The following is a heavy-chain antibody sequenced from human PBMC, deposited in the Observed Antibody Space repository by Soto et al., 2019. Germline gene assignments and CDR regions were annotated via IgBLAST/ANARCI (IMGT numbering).Heavy chain of an antibody. V-gene: IGHV4-39*01. J-gene: IGHJ4*02. Sequence: SSETLSLTXTVSGGSISSSSYYWGWIRQTPGKGLEWIGSIYYSGTTNYNPSLKSRVSISVDTSKNQFSLRLSSVTAVDTAIYYCARLRGYCSGGSCYHFDCWGQGTLVTVSS. D-gene: IGHD2-15*01. CDR2: IYYSGTT. CDR3: ARLRGYCSGGSCYHFDC. CDR1: GGSISSSSYY.